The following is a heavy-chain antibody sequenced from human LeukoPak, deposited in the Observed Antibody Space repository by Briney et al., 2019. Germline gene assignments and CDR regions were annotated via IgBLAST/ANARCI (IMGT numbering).Heavy chain of an antibody. J-gene: IGHJ5*02. Sequence: GAPVKVSCKASGYTFTSYYMHWVRQAPGQGLEWMGIINPSGGSTSYAQKFQGRVTMTRDTSTSTVYMELSSLRSEDTAVYYCARAPYCGGDCYPNWFDPWGQGTLVTVSS. CDR3: ARAPYCGGDCYPNWFDP. D-gene: IGHD2-21*02. CDR1: GYTFTSYY. CDR2: INPSGGST. V-gene: IGHV1-46*01.